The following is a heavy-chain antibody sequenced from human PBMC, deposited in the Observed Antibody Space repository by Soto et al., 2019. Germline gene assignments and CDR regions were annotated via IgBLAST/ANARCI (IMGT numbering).Heavy chain of an antibody. CDR3: ARSGYGSTDFDH. V-gene: IGHV4-31*03. D-gene: IGHD6-13*01. CDR2: IYYRGNT. Sequence: PSETLSLTCTVSGDSIARGAYYWTWSRQHPGQGLEWLGYIYYRGNTYYNPSLESRVSISLDTSENQFSLKLTSVTAADAAVYYCARSGYGSTDFDHWGQGTRVTVSS. J-gene: IGHJ4*02. CDR1: GDSIARGAYY.